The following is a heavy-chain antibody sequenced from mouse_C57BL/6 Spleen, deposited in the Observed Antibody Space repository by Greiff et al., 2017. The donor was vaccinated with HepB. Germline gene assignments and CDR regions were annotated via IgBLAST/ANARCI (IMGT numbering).Heavy chain of an antibody. CDR3: ARPCYCGSTSWFDY. J-gene: IGHJ3*01. CDR1: GYTFTGYW. CDR2: ILPGSGST. V-gene: IGHV1-9*01. Sequence: QVQLKESGAELMKPGASVKLSYKATGYTFTGYWIEWVKQRPGHGLEWIGEILPGSGSTNYNEKFKGKATFTVDTSSNTAYMQLSILTAEDSAIYYCARPCYCGSTSWFDYWGQGTLVTVSA. D-gene: IGHD1-1*01.